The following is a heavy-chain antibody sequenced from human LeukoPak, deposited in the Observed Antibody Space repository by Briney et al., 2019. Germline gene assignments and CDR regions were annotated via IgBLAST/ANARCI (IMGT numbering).Heavy chain of an antibody. CDR3: STSPSFGSSWYQFNY. CDR1: GLTFYTYA. D-gene: IGHD6-13*01. V-gene: IGHV3-23*01. Sequence: GSLRLSCEVSGLTFYTYAMSWVRQAPGKGLEWVSAISGRDGRTYYLDSVKGRFTISRDNSQNTLYLQMKTLRAEDTAVYYCSTSPSFGSSWYQFNYWGQGALVIVSS. CDR2: ISGRDGRT. J-gene: IGHJ4*02.